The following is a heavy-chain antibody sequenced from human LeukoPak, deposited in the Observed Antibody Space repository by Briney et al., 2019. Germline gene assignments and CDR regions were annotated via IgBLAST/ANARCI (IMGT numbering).Heavy chain of an antibody. CDR1: GGSISSSSYY. CDR3: ARGERWLQLSY. D-gene: IGHD5-24*01. V-gene: IGHV4-39*07. Sequence: SETLSLTCTVSGGSISSSSYYWGWIRQPPGKGLEWIGSIYYSGSTYYNPSLKSRVTISVDTSKNQFSLKLSSVTAADTAVYYCARGERWLQLSYWGQGTLVTVSS. CDR2: IYYSGST. J-gene: IGHJ4*02.